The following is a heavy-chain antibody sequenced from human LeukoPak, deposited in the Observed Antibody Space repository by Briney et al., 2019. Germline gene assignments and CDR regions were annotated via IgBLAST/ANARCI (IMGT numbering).Heavy chain of an antibody. CDR3: ARNWYYFDY. V-gene: IGHV3-74*01. CDR2: INSDGSSK. J-gene: IGHJ4*02. Sequence: GGSLRLSCTASGFTFNTYWMHWVRQAPGKGLAWVSLINSDGSSKTYAGSVRGRFTISRDNAKNTLYLQMNSLRAEDTAVYYCARNWYYFDYWGQGTVVTVSS. D-gene: IGHD1-1*01. CDR1: GFTFNTYW.